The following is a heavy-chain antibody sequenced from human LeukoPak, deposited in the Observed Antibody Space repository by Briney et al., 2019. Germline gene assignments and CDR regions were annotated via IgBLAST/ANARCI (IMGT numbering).Heavy chain of an antibody. CDR1: GFTFGDYA. Sequence: NPGGSLRLSCTASGFTFGDYAMSWFRQAPGKGLEWVGFIRSKAYGGTTEYAASVKGRFTISRDDSKSIAYLQMNSLKTEDTAVYYCTRDRRDTIFGVAHYYMDVWGKGTTVTVSS. V-gene: IGHV3-49*05. D-gene: IGHD3-3*01. J-gene: IGHJ6*03. CDR2: IRSKAYGGTT. CDR3: TRDRRDTIFGVAHYYMDV.